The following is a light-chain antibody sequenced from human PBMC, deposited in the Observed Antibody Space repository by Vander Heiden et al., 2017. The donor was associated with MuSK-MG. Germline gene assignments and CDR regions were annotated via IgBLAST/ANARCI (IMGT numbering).Light chain of an antibody. V-gene: IGLV1-40*01. CDR3: QSYGSSLSGLYVV. CDR1: SSNIGAGYD. J-gene: IGLJ2*01. Sequence: SSSNIGAGYDVHWYQQLPGTSPKLPHYCNSGRPSGVPDRFSGSKSGTSASLAITGLQAEDEADYYCQSYGSSLSGLYVVFGGGTKLTVL. CDR2: CNS.